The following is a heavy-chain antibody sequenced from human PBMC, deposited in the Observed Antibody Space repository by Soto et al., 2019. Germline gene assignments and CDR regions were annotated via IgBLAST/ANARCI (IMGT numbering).Heavy chain of an antibody. CDR2: IKQDGSEK. D-gene: IGHD6-6*01. J-gene: IGHJ4*02. CDR1: GFTFSSYW. CDR3: ARIGYRSSSFDY. V-gene: IGHV3-7*01. Sequence: HPGGSLRLSCAASGFTFSSYWMSWVRQAPGKGLEWVANIKQDGSEKYYVDSVKGRFTISRDNAKNSVYLEMNSLRAEDTAVYYCARIGYRSSSFDYWGQGTLVTVSS.